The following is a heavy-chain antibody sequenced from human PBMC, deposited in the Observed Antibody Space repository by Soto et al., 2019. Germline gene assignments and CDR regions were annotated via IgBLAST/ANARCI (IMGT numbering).Heavy chain of an antibody. J-gene: IGHJ5*02. CDR1: GGTFSSYA. V-gene: IGHV1-69*01. CDR3: ARLYCSGGSCYSGWFDP. Sequence: QVQLVQSGAEVKKPGSSVKVSCKASGGTFSSYAISWVRQAPGQGLEWMGGIIPIFGTANYAQKCQGRVTITADESTSTAYMELSSLRSEDTAVYYCARLYCSGGSCYSGWFDPWGQGTLVTVSS. D-gene: IGHD2-15*01. CDR2: IIPIFGTA.